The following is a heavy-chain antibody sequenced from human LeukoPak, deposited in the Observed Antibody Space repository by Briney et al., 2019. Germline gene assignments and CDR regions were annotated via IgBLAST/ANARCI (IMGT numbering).Heavy chain of an antibody. Sequence: SETLSLTCTVSGYSISSGYYWGWIRQPPGKGLEWIGSIYHSGSTYYNPSLKSRVTISVDTSKNQFSLKLSSVTAADTAVYYCARGGYSGYDFVGPIPRRNWYFDLWGRGTLVTVSS. CDR3: ARGGYSGYDFVGPIPRRNWYFDL. J-gene: IGHJ2*01. CDR2: IYHSGST. CDR1: GYSISSGYY. V-gene: IGHV4-38-2*02. D-gene: IGHD5-12*01.